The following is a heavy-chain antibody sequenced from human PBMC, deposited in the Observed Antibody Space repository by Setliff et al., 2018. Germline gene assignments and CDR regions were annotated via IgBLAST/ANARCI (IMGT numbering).Heavy chain of an antibody. J-gene: IGHJ4*02. D-gene: IGHD2-2*01. CDR1: GYSFSNYD. CDR2: ISVYTGHT. V-gene: IGHV1-18*01. CDR3: ERLVRYCTTTSCQRTSGDDF. Sequence: ASVKVSCKASGYSFSNYDIMWVRQAPGQGLEWMGWISVYTGHTKSAQKFQGRVTMTTDTSTGTAYMELGSLTSDDTAIYYCERLVRYCTTTSCQRTSGDDFWGQGTLVTVSS.